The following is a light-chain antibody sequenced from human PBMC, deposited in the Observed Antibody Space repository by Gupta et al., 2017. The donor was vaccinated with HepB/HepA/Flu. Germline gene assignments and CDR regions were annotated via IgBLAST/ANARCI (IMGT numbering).Light chain of an antibody. Sequence: QSALTQPRSVSGSPGQSVTISCTGTSSDVGGYNYVSCYQQHPGKAPKLMIYDVSKRPAGVPDRFSGSKSGNTASLTISGRQDEDDADYYCCSYAGSYTVVFGGGTKLTVL. CDR1: SSDVGGYNY. V-gene: IGLV2-11*01. CDR2: DVS. J-gene: IGLJ2*01. CDR3: CSYAGSYTVV.